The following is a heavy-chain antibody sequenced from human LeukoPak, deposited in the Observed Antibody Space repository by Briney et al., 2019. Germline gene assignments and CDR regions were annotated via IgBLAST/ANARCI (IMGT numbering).Heavy chain of an antibody. CDR2: INHSGST. CDR1: GGSFSGYY. Sequence: SETLSLTCAVYGGSFSGYYWSWIRQPPGKGLEWIGEINHSGSTNYNPSLKSRVTISVDTSKNQFSLKLSSVTAADTAVYYCARGWYYDILTGYYTDYFDYWGQGTLVTVSS. D-gene: IGHD3-9*01. CDR3: ARGWYYDILTGYYTDYFDY. V-gene: IGHV4-34*01. J-gene: IGHJ4*02.